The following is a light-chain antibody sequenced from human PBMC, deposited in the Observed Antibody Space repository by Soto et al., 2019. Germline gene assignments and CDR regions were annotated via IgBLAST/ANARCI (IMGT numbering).Light chain of an antibody. CDR3: SSYAGSYTHV. CDR1: SSDVGGYNF. Sequence: QSALTQPRSVSGSPGQSVSISCTGTSSDVGGYNFVSWFQQHPGKAPKLIIYDVSKRPSGVPHHFCGSKHGNTASLTISGLQAEDEADYFCSSYAGSYTHVFGTGTKATVL. CDR2: DVS. J-gene: IGLJ1*01. V-gene: IGLV2-11*02.